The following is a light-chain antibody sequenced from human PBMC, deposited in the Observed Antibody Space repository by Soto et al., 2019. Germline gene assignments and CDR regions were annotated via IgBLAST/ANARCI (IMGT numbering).Light chain of an antibody. Sequence: DIQLTQSPSFLSASVGDRVTITCRSSHGISSYLAWYQQKPGKAPKLLIYAASTLQSGVPSRFSGSGSGTEFNLTISSLQPEDFATYYCQQLNSYPTLTFGGGTKVEIK. V-gene: IGKV1-9*01. CDR3: QQLNSYPTLT. CDR1: HGISSY. CDR2: AAS. J-gene: IGKJ4*01.